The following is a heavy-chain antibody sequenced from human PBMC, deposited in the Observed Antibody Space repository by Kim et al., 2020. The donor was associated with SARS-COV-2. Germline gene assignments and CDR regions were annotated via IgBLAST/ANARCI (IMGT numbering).Heavy chain of an antibody. J-gene: IGHJ4*02. CDR1: GYTFSAYF. V-gene: IGHV1-2*06. D-gene: IGHD1-1*01. Sequence: ASVKVSCKASGYTFSAYFMHWVRQAPGQGLVWMGRLNPNTGDSEYAHRFEGRVSMTTDMSISTAYMEVTRLTSDDAAVYYCARGESTTAWSAEYWGQGTLVNVSS. CDR2: LNPNTGDS. CDR3: ARGESTTAWSAEY.